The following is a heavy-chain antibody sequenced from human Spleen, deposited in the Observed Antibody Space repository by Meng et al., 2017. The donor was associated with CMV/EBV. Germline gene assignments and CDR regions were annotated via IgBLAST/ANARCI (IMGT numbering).Heavy chain of an antibody. CDR1: GGSISSYY. CDR2: IHYSGST. Sequence: SETLSLTCTVSGGSISSYYWSWIRQPPGKGLEWIGYIHYSGSTNYNPSLKSRVTISVDTSKNQFSLKLSSVTAADTAVYYCAREMVTASYSYGMDVWGQGTTVTVSS. D-gene: IGHD2-21*02. V-gene: IGHV4-59*01. CDR3: AREMVTASYSYGMDV. J-gene: IGHJ6*02.